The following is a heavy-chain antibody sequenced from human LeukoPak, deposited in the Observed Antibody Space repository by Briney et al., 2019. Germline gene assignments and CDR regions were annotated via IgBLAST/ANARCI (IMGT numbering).Heavy chain of an antibody. CDR3: ARGDRYSSNWPFDI. V-gene: IGHV4-34*01. CDR1: GGSFSDYY. Sequence: SETLSLTCAVYGGSFSDYYWSWIRQPPGKGLEWVGEINQSGSTNYNPSLKSRVTISVDTSKNQFSLKLSSVTAADTAVYVCARGDRYSSNWPFDIWGQGTLVTVSS. J-gene: IGHJ4*02. CDR2: INQSGST. D-gene: IGHD6-13*01.